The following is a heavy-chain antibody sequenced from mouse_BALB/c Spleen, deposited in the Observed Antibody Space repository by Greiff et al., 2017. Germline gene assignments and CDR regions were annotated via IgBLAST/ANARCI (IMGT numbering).Heavy chain of an antibody. J-gene: IGHJ2*01. CDR3: ASPPYFDY. CDR2: INSNGGST. CDR1: GFTFSSYG. V-gene: IGHV5-6-3*01. Sequence: DVKLVESGGGLVQPGGSLKLSCAASGFTFSSYGMSWVRQTPDKRLELVATINSNGGSTYYPDSVKGRFTISRDNAKNTLYLQMSSLKSEDTAMYYCASPPYFDYWGQGTTLTVSS.